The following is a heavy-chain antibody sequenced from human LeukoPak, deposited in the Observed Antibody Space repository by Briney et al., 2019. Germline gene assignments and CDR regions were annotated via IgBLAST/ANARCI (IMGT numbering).Heavy chain of an antibody. J-gene: IGHJ4*02. CDR3: ARASGAFDY. CDR2: IYYSGIT. V-gene: IGHV4-59*01. Sequence: SETLSLTCTVSGGSISSSYWSWIRQPPGKGLEWIGYIYYSGITNYNPSLKSRVTISLDTSKNQFSLKLNSVTAADTAVYYCARASGAFDYWGPGALVTVSS. CDR1: GGSISSSY.